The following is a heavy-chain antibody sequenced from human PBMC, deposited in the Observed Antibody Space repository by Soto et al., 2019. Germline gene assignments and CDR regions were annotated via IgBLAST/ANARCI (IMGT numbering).Heavy chain of an antibody. CDR3: ARGARAAAGTNFFDY. CDR1: GGTFSSYA. Sequence: SVKVSCKASGGTFSSYAISWVRQAPGQGLEWMGGIIPIFGTANYAQKFQGRVTITADESTSTAYMELSSLRSEDTAVYYCARGARAAAGTNFFDYWGQGTLVTVSS. D-gene: IGHD6-13*01. J-gene: IGHJ4*02. CDR2: IIPIFGTA. V-gene: IGHV1-69*13.